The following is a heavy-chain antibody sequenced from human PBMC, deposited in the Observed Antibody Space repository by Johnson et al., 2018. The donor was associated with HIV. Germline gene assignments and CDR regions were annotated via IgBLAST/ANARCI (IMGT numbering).Heavy chain of an antibody. CDR1: GFTVSSNY. Sequence: VQLVESGGGLIQPGGSLRLSCAASGFTVSSNYMSWVRQAPGKGLEWVSVIYSGGSTYYVDSVKGRFTISRANSKNTLYLQRNRRRAEDTAVDDCARKGAWELRPEAFDIWGQGTMVTVSS. J-gene: IGHJ3*02. CDR3: ARKGAWELRPEAFDI. CDR2: IYSGGST. D-gene: IGHD1-7*01. V-gene: IGHV3-53*01.